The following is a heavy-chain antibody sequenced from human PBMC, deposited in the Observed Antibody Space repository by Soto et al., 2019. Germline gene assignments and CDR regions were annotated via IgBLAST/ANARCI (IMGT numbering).Heavy chain of an antibody. Sequence: ASVKVSCKASGYTFTSYAMHWVRQAPGQRLDWMGWINAGNGNTKYSQKFQGRVTITRDTSASTAYMELSSLRSEDTAVYYCARADPGVVVPAAILYYYYYMDVWGKGTTVTVSS. CDR2: INAGNGNT. CDR1: GYTFTSYA. J-gene: IGHJ6*03. CDR3: ARADPGVVVPAAILYYYYYMDV. V-gene: IGHV1-3*01. D-gene: IGHD2-2*01.